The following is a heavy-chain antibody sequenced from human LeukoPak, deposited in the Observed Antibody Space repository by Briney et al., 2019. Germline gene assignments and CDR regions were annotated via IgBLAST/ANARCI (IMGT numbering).Heavy chain of an antibody. CDR3: ARAMPGWFDP. CDR1: GGTFSSYA. J-gene: IGHJ5*02. Sequence: ASVKVSCKASGGTFSSYAISWVRQAPGQGLEWMGGIIPIFGTANYAQKFQGRVTITADESTSTAYMGLSSLRSEDTAVYYCARAMPGWFDPWGQGTLVTVSS. CDR2: IIPIFGTA. V-gene: IGHV1-69*01. D-gene: IGHD2-2*01.